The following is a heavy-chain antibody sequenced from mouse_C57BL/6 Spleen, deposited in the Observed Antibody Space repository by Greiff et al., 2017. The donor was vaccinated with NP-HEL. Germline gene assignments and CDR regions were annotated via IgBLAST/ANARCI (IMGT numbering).Heavy chain of an antibody. CDR1: GFTFTDYY. CDR3: ARFDDYDVRYAMDY. Sequence: EVQLVESGGGLVQPGGSLSLSCAASGFTFTDYYMSWVRQPPGKALEWLGFIRNKANGYTTEYSASVKGRFTISRDNSQSILYLQMNALRAEDSATYYCARFDDYDVRYAMDYWGQGTSVTVSS. D-gene: IGHD2-4*01. CDR2: IRNKANGYTT. J-gene: IGHJ4*01. V-gene: IGHV7-3*01.